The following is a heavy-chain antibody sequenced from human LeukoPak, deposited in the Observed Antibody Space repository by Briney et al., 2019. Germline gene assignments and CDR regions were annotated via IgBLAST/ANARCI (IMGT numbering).Heavy chain of an antibody. J-gene: IGHJ3*02. V-gene: IGHV3-23*01. D-gene: IGHD1-26*01. CDR3: TRGNPSIVGSRDPFDI. Sequence: QPGGSLRLSCAASVFTFSSHSMAWVRQAPGKGPEWVSSISSNGGDTYYADSVRGRCTISRDNSENMLHLQMNSLSAEDTAVYYCTRGNPSIVGSRDPFDIWGQGTMVTVSS. CDR2: ISSNGGDT. CDR1: VFTFSSHS.